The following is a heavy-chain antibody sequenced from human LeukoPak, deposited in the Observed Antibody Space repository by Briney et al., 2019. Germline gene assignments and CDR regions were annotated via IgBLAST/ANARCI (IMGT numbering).Heavy chain of an antibody. D-gene: IGHD3-22*01. CDR1: GFTVSSNY. CDR3: ARGDSSGYFRPLGYFQH. V-gene: IGHV3-66*01. J-gene: IGHJ1*01. CDR2: IYSGGST. Sequence: GGSLRLSCAASGFTVSSNYMSWVRQAPGKGLEWVSAIYSGGSTYYADSVKGRFTISRDNSKNTLYLQMNSLRAEDTAVYYCARGDSSGYFRPLGYFQHWGQGTLVTVSS.